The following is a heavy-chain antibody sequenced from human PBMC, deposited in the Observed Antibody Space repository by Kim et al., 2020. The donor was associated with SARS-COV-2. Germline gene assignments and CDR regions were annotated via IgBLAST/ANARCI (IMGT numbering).Heavy chain of an antibody. CDR1: GGSISSYY. Sequence: SETLSLTCTVSGGSISSYYWSWIRQPPGKGLEWIGYIYYSGSTNYNPSLKSRVTISVDTSKNQFSLKLSSVTAADTAVYYCAAQLTIAVAGTPLAFDYWGQGTLVTVSS. J-gene: IGHJ4*02. CDR3: AAQLTIAVAGTPLAFDY. V-gene: IGHV4-59*01. CDR2: IYYSGST. D-gene: IGHD6-19*01.